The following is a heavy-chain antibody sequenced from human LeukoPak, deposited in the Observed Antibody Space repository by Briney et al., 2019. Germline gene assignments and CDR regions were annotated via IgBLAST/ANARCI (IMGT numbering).Heavy chain of an antibody. CDR1: GYTFTSYD. V-gene: IGHV1-8*03. D-gene: IGHD1-1*01. J-gene: IGHJ3*02. CDR3: ARGRLERHAFDI. Sequence: GASVRVSCKASGYTFTSYDINWVRQATGQGLEWMGWMNPNSGNTGYAQKFQGRVTITRNTSISTAYMELSSLRSEDTAVYYCARGRLERHAFDIWGQGTMVTVSS. CDR2: MNPNSGNT.